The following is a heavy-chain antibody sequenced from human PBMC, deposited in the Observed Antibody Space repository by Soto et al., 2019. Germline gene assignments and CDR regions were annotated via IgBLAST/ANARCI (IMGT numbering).Heavy chain of an antibody. J-gene: IGHJ5*02. CDR1: GFMFSSYW. Sequence: GGSLRLSCAASGFMFSSYWMGWVRQAPGKGLEWVANLKEDGTTKYYVDSVRGRFTISRDNPKKSLYLQMNSLRHEDTATYYCVRVRERGWFDPWGQGTPVTVSS. CDR3: VRVRERGWFDP. CDR2: LKEDGTTK. D-gene: IGHD3-10*01. V-gene: IGHV3-7*03.